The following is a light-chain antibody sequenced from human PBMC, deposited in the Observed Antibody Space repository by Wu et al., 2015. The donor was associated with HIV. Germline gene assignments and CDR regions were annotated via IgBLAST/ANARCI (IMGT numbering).Light chain of an antibody. V-gene: IGKV1-9*01. Sequence: QSPSSLSASVGDRVTITCRASQGISSYLAWYQQKPGKAPKLLIYAASTLQSGVPSRFSGSGSGTEFTLTISSLQPDDFATYYCQQYNSYPWTFGQGTKVEIK. CDR2: AAS. CDR3: QQYNSYPWT. J-gene: IGKJ1*01. CDR1: QGISSY.